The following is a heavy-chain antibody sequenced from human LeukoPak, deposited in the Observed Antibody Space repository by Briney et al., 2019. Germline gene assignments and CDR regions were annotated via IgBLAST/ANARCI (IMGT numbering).Heavy chain of an antibody. Sequence: PGGSLRLSCAASGFTFRRYSMSWVRQAPGKGLEWVSTINWSSDYIYYADSVEGRFTISRDNAKNSMCLEMNSLRAEDTAVYFCAREGGNGDYFYYMDVWGKGTTATVSS. J-gene: IGHJ6*03. CDR3: AREGGNGDYFYYMDV. V-gene: IGHV3-21*01. CDR2: INWSSDYI. D-gene: IGHD4-23*01. CDR1: GFTFRRYS.